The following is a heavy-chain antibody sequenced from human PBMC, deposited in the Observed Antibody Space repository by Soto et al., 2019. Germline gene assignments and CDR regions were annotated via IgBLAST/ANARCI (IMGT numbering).Heavy chain of an antibody. V-gene: IGHV1-69*01. CDR2: ILPIINKP. D-gene: IGHD1-26*01. CDR1: GGPFGTYT. CDR3: ARSATGSAGGFDH. Sequence: QVHLVQPGAEVKRPGSSMRVSCKASGGPFGTYTIAWLRQPPGQGPEWMGGILPIINKPNYAQKFQGRVTITADESTSTAYKDLTSLRFNDPAVYFCARSATGSAGGFDHWGQGTLVTVS. J-gene: IGHJ4*02.